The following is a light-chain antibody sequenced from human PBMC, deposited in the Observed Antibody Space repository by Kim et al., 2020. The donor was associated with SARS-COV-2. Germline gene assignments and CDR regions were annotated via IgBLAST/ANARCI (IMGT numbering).Light chain of an antibody. CDR2: GKN. Sequence: SSELTQDPAVSVALGQTVRITCQGDSLRSYYAIWYQQKPGQAPVLVIYGKNNRPSGIPDRFSGSSSGNTASLTITGAQAEDEADYYCNSRDSSGNHPFGTGTKVTVL. CDR1: SLRSYY. V-gene: IGLV3-19*01. J-gene: IGLJ1*01. CDR3: NSRDSSGNHP.